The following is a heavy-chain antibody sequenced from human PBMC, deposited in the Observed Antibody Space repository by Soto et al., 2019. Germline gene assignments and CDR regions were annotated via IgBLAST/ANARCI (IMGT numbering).Heavy chain of an antibody. CDR3: VRSRQMESGNDYGLDV. Sequence: QMQLQDSGSGLVKPSQSLSLTCTVSVVSLNTADTWWSWIRQSPGKGLEFIGYYHSVVSTYYDASFRSRVIISADPSNSQFSLKSSSVTVADTAVYFCVRSRQMESGNDYGLDVWGQGTTVTVSS. V-gene: IGHV4-30-4*01. D-gene: IGHD1-1*01. CDR2: YHSVVST. CDR1: VVSLNTADTW. J-gene: IGHJ6*02.